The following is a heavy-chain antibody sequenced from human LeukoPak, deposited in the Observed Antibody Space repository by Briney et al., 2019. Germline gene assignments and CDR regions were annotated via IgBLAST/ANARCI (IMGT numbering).Heavy chain of an antibody. J-gene: IGHJ4*02. Sequence: TSETLSLTCAVSGGSISSGGYSWSWIRQPPGKGLEWVVYIYLSGSTYYTPSLKSRVTISVDRSKNQFSLKRSSVTAPDTAVYYCARAGDKFGYYFDYWGQGTLVTASS. CDR3: ARAGDKFGYYFDY. CDR2: IYLSGST. D-gene: IGHD3-16*01. V-gene: IGHV4-30-2*01. CDR1: GGSISSGGYS.